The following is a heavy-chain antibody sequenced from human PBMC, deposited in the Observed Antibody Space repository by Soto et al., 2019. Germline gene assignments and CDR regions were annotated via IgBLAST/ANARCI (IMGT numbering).Heavy chain of an antibody. CDR3: ASKYCSSTSCFKWFDP. J-gene: IGHJ5*02. V-gene: IGHV1-69*02. D-gene: IGHD2-2*01. CDR1: GGTFSSYT. Sequence: QVQLVQSGAEVKKPGSSVKVSCKASGGTFSSYTISWVRQAPGQGLEWMGRIIPILGIANYAQKFQGRVTITADKSTSTAYMELSSLRSEDTAVYYCASKYCSSTSCFKWFDPWGQGTLVTVSS. CDR2: IIPILGIA.